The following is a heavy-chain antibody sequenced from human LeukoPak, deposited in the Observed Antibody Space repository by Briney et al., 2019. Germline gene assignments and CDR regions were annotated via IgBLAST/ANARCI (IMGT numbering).Heavy chain of an antibody. D-gene: IGHD1-7*01. Sequence: ASVKVSCKASGGTFSSYAISWVRQAPGQGLEWMGGIIPIFGTANYAQKFQGRVTITADKSTSTAYMELSSLRSEDTAVYYCARAGGCNWNYEESFDYWGQGTLVTVSS. CDR3: ARAGGCNWNYEESFDY. J-gene: IGHJ4*02. V-gene: IGHV1-69*06. CDR1: GGTFSSYA. CDR2: IIPIFGTA.